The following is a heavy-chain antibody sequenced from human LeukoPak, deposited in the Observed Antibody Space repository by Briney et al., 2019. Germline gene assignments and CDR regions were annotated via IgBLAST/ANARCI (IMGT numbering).Heavy chain of an antibody. J-gene: IGHJ4*02. CDR1: GGSFSGYY. V-gene: IGHV4-34*01. CDR3: ARLEQRGFYFVN. Sequence: SETLSLTCAVYGGSFSGYYWSWIRQPPGKGLEWIGEINHSGSTNYNPSLKSRVTISVDTSKNQFSLKLSSVTAADTAVYYCARLEQRGFYFVNWGQGTLVTVSS. D-gene: IGHD3-22*01. CDR2: INHSGST.